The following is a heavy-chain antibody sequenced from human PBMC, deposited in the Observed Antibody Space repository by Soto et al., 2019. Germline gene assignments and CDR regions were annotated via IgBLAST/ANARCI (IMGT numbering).Heavy chain of an antibody. CDR2: IIPIFGTA. CDR3: ARAYYDSSGYRDY. D-gene: IGHD3-22*01. V-gene: IGHV1-69*13. J-gene: IGHJ4*02. Sequence: ASVKVSCKASGGTFSSYAISWVRQAPGQGLGWMGGIIPIFGTANYAQKFQGRVTITADESTSTAYMELSSLRSEGTAVYYCARAYYDSSGYRDYWGQGTLVTVSS. CDR1: GGTFSSYA.